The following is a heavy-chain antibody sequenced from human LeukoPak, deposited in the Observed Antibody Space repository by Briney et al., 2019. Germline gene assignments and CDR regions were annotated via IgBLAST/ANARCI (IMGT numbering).Heavy chain of an antibody. CDR1: GFTFSSYW. CDR3: ARARRYLGNCSGGNCYGYFDY. CDR2: IKQDGSEK. D-gene: IGHD2-15*01. Sequence: GGSLRLSCAASGFTFSSYWMSWVRQAPGKGLEWVANIKQDGSEKYYVDSVKGRFTISRDNAKNSLYLQMNSLGAEDTAVYYCARARRYLGNCSGGNCYGYFDYWGQGTLVTVSS. V-gene: IGHV3-7*01. J-gene: IGHJ4*02.